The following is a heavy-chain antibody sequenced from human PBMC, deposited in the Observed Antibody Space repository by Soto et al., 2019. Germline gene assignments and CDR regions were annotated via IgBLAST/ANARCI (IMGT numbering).Heavy chain of an antibody. CDR1: GDPISSDY. Sequence: LTCTVSGDPISSDYWSWIRQPPGKGLEWIVFIYYSGSTNYNPSLKSRVTISVDASKNQFSLKLSSVTAADTAVYYCARGRTTGVTFFDYWGQGTMVTVSS. D-gene: IGHD1-7*01. V-gene: IGHV4-59*01. J-gene: IGHJ4*02. CDR2: IYYSGST. CDR3: ARGRTTGVTFFDY.